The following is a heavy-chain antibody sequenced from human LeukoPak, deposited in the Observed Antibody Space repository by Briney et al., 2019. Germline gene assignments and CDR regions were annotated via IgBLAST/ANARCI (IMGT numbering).Heavy chain of an antibody. CDR2: IYTSGST. CDR1: GGSISSGSYY. J-gene: IGHJ3*02. V-gene: IGHV4-61*02. CDR3: ASSGLDAFDI. Sequence: SQTLSLTCTVSGGSISSGSYYWSCIRQPAGQGLEWIVRIYTSGSTNYNPPLTSRVTISGDTPTNQFSLKLSPVTAADTAVYYCASSGLDAFDIWGQGTMVTVSS.